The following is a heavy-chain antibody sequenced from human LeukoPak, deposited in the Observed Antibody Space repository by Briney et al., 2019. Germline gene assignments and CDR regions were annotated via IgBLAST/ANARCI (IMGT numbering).Heavy chain of an antibody. CDR2: IIPIFGTA. Sequence: SVKVSCKASGGTFSSYAISWVRQAPGQGLEWMGRIIPIFGTANYAQKFQGRVTITTDESTSTAYMELSSLRSEDTAVYYCARHSSGRINFDYWGQGTLVTVSS. V-gene: IGHV1-69*05. D-gene: IGHD6-19*01. J-gene: IGHJ4*02. CDR3: ARHSSGRINFDY. CDR1: GGTFSSYA.